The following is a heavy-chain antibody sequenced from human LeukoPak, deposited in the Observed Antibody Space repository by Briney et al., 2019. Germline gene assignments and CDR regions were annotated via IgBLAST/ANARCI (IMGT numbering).Heavy chain of an antibody. V-gene: IGHV3-48*01. CDR3: ARAGWGVVVPAADDYYYYGMDV. CDR2: ITSSSSSI. J-gene: IGHJ6*02. CDR1: GFTFSGYS. Sequence: GGSLRHSCAASGFTFSGYSMNWVRQAPGKGLEWVSYITSSSSSIYYADSVEGRFTISRDNAKNSLYLQMNSLRAEDTAVYYCARAGWGVVVPAADDYYYYGMDVWGQGTTVTVSS. D-gene: IGHD2-2*01.